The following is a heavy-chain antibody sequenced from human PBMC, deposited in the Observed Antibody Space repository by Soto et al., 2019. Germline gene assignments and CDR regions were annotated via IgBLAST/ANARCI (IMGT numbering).Heavy chain of an antibody. V-gene: IGHV3-30-3*01. CDR2: ISYDGGNK. J-gene: IGHJ4*02. D-gene: IGHD3-3*01. CDR3: ARDKDQYDFWGGTLDS. Sequence: QLVESGGGVVQPERSLRLSCTASNFVFSVYSLHWVRQAPGKGLEWVALISYDGGNKYYADSVKGRFTISSDNSKNTLYLQMNSLRREDTAVYYCARDKDQYDFWGGTLDSWGQGTLVTVSS. CDR1: NFVFSVYS.